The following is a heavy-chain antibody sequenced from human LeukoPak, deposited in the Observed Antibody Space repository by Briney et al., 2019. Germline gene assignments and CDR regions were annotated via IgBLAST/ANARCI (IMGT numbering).Heavy chain of an antibody. CDR2: IYSSGRT. V-gene: IGHV4-4*07. CDR1: GGSISNFY. CDR3: ARDLPSYYFDSGNMFDP. J-gene: IGHJ5*02. D-gene: IGHD3-10*01. Sequence: SETPSLTCTVSGGSISNFYWSWIRQPAGKGLEWIGRIYSSGRTNYNSSHKSRVAMSIDTSNNQFSLKLSSVTAADTAVYYCARDLPSYYFDSGNMFDPWGQGTLVTVSS.